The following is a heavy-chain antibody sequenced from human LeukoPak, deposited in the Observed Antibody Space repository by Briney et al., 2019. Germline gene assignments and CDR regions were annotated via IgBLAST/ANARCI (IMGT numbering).Heavy chain of an antibody. CDR3: ARDSIVVVPAAFNWFDP. CDR2: ISSSGSTI. CDR1: GFTFSDYY. J-gene: IGHJ5*02. D-gene: IGHD2-2*01. Sequence: GGSLRLSCAASGFTFSDYYMSWIRQAPGKGLEWVSYISSSGSTIYYADSVKGRFTISRDNAKNSLYLQMNSLRAEDTAVYYCARDSIVVVPAAFNWFDPWGQGTLVTVSS. V-gene: IGHV3-11*04.